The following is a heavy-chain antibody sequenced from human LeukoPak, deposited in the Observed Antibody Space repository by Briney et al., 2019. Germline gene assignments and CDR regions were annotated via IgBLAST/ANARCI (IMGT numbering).Heavy chain of an antibody. J-gene: IGHJ4*02. CDR3: ARVLYCTNGVCYTVPDY. V-gene: IGHV1-8*01. Sequence: GASVKVSCKASGYTFTSYDINWVRQATGQGLEWMGWMNPNSGNTGYAQKFQGRVTMTRNTSISTAYMELSSLRSEDTAVYYCARVLYCTNGVCYTVPDYWGQGTLVTVSS. CDR2: MNPNSGNT. D-gene: IGHD2-8*01. CDR1: GYTFTSYD.